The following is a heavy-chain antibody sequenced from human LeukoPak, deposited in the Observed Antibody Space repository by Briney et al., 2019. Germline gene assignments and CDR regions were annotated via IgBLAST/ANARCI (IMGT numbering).Heavy chain of an antibody. Sequence: ASVKVSYTASGYTFTGYYMHWVRQAPGQGLEWMGWINPNSGGTNYAQKFQGRVTMTRDTSISTAYMELSRLRSDDTAVYYCARVRRGAVAGTDYWGQGTLVTVSS. D-gene: IGHD6-19*01. CDR1: GYTFTGYY. CDR2: INPNSGGT. CDR3: ARVRRGAVAGTDY. V-gene: IGHV1-2*02. J-gene: IGHJ4*02.